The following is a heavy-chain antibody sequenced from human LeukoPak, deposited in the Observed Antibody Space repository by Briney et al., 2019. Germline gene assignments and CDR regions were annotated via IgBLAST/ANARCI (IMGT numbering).Heavy chain of an antibody. Sequence: ASETLSLTCTVSGGSISSSSYYWGWIRQPPGKGLEWIGTIYYSGGTYYNPSLKSRVTISVDTSKNQFSLKLSSVTAADTAVYYCARVVPMYSSDWYDDYWGQGTLVTVSS. CDR3: ARVVPMYSSDWYDDY. CDR2: IYYSGGT. CDR1: GGSISSSSYY. V-gene: IGHV4-39*01. J-gene: IGHJ4*02. D-gene: IGHD6-19*01.